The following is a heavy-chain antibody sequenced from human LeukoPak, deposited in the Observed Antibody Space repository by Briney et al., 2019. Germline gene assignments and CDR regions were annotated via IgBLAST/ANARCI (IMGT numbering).Heavy chain of an antibody. V-gene: IGHV7-4-1*02. Sequence: GASVKVSCKASGYIFTSYAINWVRQAPGQGLEWVGWINTYTGAPTYAQGFTGRFVFSLDTSVSTAYLQINSLKAEDTAIYCCAIIVPPFDYWGQGTLVTVSS. CDR2: INTYTGAP. D-gene: IGHD6-6*01. J-gene: IGHJ4*02. CDR1: GYIFTSYA. CDR3: AIIVPPFDY.